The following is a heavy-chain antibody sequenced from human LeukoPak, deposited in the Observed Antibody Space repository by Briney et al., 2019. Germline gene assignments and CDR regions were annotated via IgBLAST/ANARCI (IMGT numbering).Heavy chain of an antibody. Sequence: GGPLRLSCTASGFTFGDYAMSWVRQAPGKGLEWVGFIRSKAYGGTTEYAASVKGRFTISRDDSKSIAYLQMNSLKAEDTAVYYCTRDIFGVVNFDYWGQGTLVTVSS. J-gene: IGHJ4*02. CDR3: TRDIFGVVNFDY. CDR2: IRSKAYGGTT. V-gene: IGHV3-49*04. D-gene: IGHD3-3*01. CDR1: GFTFGDYA.